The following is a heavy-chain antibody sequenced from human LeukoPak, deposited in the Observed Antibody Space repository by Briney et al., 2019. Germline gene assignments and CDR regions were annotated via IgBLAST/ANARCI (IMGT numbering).Heavy chain of an antibody. J-gene: IGHJ4*02. Sequence: GGSLRLSCAASGFTFSDYSMIWIRQAPGKGLEWVSYISGSGNTMYYADSVKGRFTISRDNAKNSLYLQMNSLRAEDTAVYYCARGVNYYDSSGYYFSYWGQGTLVTVSS. D-gene: IGHD3-22*01. V-gene: IGHV3-11*04. CDR1: GFTFSDYS. CDR2: ISGSGNTM. CDR3: ARGVNYYDSSGYYFSY.